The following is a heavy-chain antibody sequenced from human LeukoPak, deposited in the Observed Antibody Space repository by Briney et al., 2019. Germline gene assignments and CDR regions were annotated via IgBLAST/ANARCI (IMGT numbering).Heavy chain of an antibody. CDR1: GGSISSGGYY. CDR3: ARDHAAASGWWFDP. CDR2: IYYSGST. V-gene: IGHV4-31*03. J-gene: IGHJ5*02. D-gene: IGHD1-1*01. Sequence: SETLSLTCTVSGGSISSGGYYWSWIRQHPGTGLEWIGYIYYSGSTYYNPSLKSRVTISVDTSKNQFSLKLSSVTAADTAVYYCARDHAAASGWWFDPWGQGTLVTVSS.